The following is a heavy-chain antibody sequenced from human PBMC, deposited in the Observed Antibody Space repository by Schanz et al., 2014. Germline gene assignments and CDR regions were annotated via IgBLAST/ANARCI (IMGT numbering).Heavy chain of an antibody. J-gene: IGHJ4*02. D-gene: IGHD2-21*02. Sequence: EVQVLESGGGLVQPGGSLRLSCAASGFTFDDHAMHWVRQVPGKGLEWVSGISWNSGNIAYADSVKGRFTISRDNAKNSLYLQMNSLRPEDTALYYCAKVQTHTLYGGNSCFDYWGQGTLVTVSS. CDR3: AKVQTHTLYGGNSCFDY. V-gene: IGHV3-9*01. CDR2: ISWNSGNI. CDR1: GFTFDDHA.